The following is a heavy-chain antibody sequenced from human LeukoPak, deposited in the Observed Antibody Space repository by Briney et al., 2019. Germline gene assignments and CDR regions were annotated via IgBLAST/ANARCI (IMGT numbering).Heavy chain of an antibody. CDR2: IYYRGST. CDR3: ARHEGAAAADADYFDY. CDR1: GGSISSTSYY. D-gene: IGHD6-13*01. J-gene: IGHJ4*02. Sequence: PSETLSLTCTVSGGSISSTSYYWGWIRQPPGKGLEWIGSIYYRGSTYYNPSLKSRVTISVDTSKNQFSLKLSSVTAADTAVYYCARHEGAAAADADYFDYWGQGTLVTVSS. V-gene: IGHV4-39*01.